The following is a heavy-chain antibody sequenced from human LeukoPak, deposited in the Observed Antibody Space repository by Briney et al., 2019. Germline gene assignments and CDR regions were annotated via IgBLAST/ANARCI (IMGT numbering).Heavy chain of an antibody. V-gene: IGHV1-8*01. CDR2: MNPNSGNT. CDR3: ARGYCSDGSCYSQFEF. J-gene: IGHJ4*02. Sequence: VSVKVSCKASGYTFTSYDINWVRQATGQGLEWMGWMNPNSGNTGYAQKFQGRVTMTRNTSISTAYMEVSSLRSEDTAVYYCARGYCSDGSCYSQFEFWGQGTLVTVSS. CDR1: GYTFTSYD. D-gene: IGHD2-15*01.